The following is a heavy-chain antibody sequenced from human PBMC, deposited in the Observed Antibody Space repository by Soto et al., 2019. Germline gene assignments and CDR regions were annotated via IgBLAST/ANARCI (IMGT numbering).Heavy chain of an antibody. Sequence: SETLSLTCTVSGGSISSGGYYWSWIRQHPGKGLEWIGYIYYSGSTYYNPSLKSRVTISVDTSKNQFSLKLSSVTAADTAVYYCAREDEYSSSSGGNYWGQGTLVTVSS. D-gene: IGHD6-6*01. CDR2: IYYSGST. CDR1: GGSISSGGYY. CDR3: AREDEYSSSSGGNY. J-gene: IGHJ4*02. V-gene: IGHV4-31*03.